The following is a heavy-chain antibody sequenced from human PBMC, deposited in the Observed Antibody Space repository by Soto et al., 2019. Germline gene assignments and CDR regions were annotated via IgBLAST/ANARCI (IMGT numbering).Heavy chain of an antibody. CDR2: ISSSGSTI. J-gene: IGHJ4*02. V-gene: IGHV3-11*01. CDR3: ARDKRDLRFLEWSYYFDY. D-gene: IGHD3-3*01. CDR1: GFTFSDYY. Sequence: GGSLRLSCASSGFTFSDYYMSWIRQAPGKGLEWVSYISSSGSTIYYADSVKGRFTISRDNAKNSLYLQMNSLRAEDTAVYYCARDKRDLRFLEWSYYFDYWGQGTPVTVSS.